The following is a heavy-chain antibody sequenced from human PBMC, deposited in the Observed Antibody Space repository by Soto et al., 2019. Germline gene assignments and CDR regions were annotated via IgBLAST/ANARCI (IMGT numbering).Heavy chain of an antibody. CDR1: GGSISSYY. Sequence: NPSETLSLTCTVSGGSISSYYWSWIRQPPGKGLEWIGYIYYSGTTNYSPSVKSRVTISVDTSKNQFSLKLSSVTAADTAVYYCARSSAGGYYYYYYMDVWGKGTTVTVSS. CDR3: ARSSAGGYYYYYYMDV. J-gene: IGHJ6*03. D-gene: IGHD3-16*01. V-gene: IGHV4-59*08. CDR2: IYYSGTT.